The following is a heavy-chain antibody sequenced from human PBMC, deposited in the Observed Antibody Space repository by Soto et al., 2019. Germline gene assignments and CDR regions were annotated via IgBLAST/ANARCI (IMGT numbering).Heavy chain of an antibody. J-gene: IGHJ2*01. CDR3: TRERWDYGDPKWYFDL. CDR2: IDPSDSYS. V-gene: IGHV5-10-1*01. Sequence: PGESLKISCKGSGYSVTSYWISWVRQMPGKGLEWMGRIDPSDSYSNYSPSFQGHVTISADKSISTAYLQMNSLKADDTAVYYCTRERWDYGDPKWYFDLWGRGTLVTVSS. CDR1: GYSVTSYW. D-gene: IGHD4-17*01.